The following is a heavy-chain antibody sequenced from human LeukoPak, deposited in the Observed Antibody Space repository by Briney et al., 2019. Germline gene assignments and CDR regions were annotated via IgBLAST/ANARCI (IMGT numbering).Heavy chain of an antibody. CDR3: ARDRVGTKGDY. J-gene: IGHJ4*02. Sequence: GGSLRLSCEVSGFNFGTYSMDWVRQAPGKGLQWVSYISAEGATIYYAEDVRGRFTIYRDDAKNSLYLDMSNLRVDDTAVYYCARDRVGTKGDYWGQGTLVTVS. D-gene: IGHD1-26*01. V-gene: IGHV3-48*01. CDR2: ISAEGATI. CDR1: GFNFGTYS.